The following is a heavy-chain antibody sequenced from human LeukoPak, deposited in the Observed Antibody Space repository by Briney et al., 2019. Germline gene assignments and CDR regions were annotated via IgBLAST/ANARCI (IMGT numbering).Heavy chain of an antibody. V-gene: IGHV3-30-3*01. D-gene: IGHD3-22*01. CDR3: ARTPYDYYDSPSDAFDI. J-gene: IGHJ3*02. CDR1: GFTFSSYA. CDR2: ISYDGSNK. Sequence: PGGSLRLSCAASGFTFSSYAMHWVRQAPGKGLEWVAVISYDGSNKYYADSVKGRFTISRDNSKNTLYLQMNSLRAEDTAVYYCARTPYDYYDSPSDAFDIWGQGTMVTVSS.